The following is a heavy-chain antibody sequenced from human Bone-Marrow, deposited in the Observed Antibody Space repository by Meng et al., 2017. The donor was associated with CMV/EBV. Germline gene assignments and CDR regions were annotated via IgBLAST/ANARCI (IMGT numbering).Heavy chain of an antibody. J-gene: IGHJ3*02. CDR3: TTPDYDYVWGSRGYGIRRERAFDI. CDR2: IGTAGDT. CDR1: GFTFSSYD. D-gene: IGHD3-16*01. Sequence: GGSLRLSCAACGFTFSSYDMHWVRQATGKGLEWVSAIGTAGDTYYPGSVKGQFTISRENAKNSLYLQMNSLKTEDTAVYYCTTPDYDYVWGSRGYGIRRERAFDIWGQGTVVTVSS. V-gene: IGHV3-13*03.